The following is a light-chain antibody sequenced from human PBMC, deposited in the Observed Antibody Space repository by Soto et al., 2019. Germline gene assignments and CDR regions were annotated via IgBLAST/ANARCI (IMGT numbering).Light chain of an antibody. CDR1: QSISSW. V-gene: IGKV1-5*03. CDR2: KAS. Sequence: DIQVTQSPSSLSASVGDRVTITCRASQSISSWLAWYQQKPGKAPNLLIYKASSLESGVPSRFSGSGSGTEFTLTISGLQPDDFATYYCQQYNSYPYAFGQGTKLEIK. CDR3: QQYNSYPYA. J-gene: IGKJ2*01.